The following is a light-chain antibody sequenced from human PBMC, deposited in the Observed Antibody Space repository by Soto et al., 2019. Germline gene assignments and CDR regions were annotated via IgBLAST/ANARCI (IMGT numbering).Light chain of an antibody. CDR1: QNINIF. CDR2: AAS. CDR3: QESYSTPHT. J-gene: IGKJ4*01. Sequence: DIQVTQSPSSLSASVGDRVTITCRTSQNINIFLNWYQQKPGRAPMVVISAASNLESGVPSRFSGRGSGTEFTLTISNLQPGDSALYFCQESYSTPHTFGGGTKVDIK. V-gene: IGKV1-39*01.